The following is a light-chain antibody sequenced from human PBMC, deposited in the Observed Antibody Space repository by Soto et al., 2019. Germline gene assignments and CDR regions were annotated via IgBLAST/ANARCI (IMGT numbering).Light chain of an antibody. CDR3: CSYAGSYTFVV. CDR2: DVS. J-gene: IGLJ1*01. CDR1: SSDVGGYNY. V-gene: IGLV2-11*01. Sequence: QSVLTQPRSVSGSPGQSVTISCTGTSSDVGGYNYVSWYQQHPGKAPKLMIYDVSKRPSGVPDRFSGSKSGNTASLTISGLQAEDEADYCCCSYAGSYTFVVFGTGTKVTVL.